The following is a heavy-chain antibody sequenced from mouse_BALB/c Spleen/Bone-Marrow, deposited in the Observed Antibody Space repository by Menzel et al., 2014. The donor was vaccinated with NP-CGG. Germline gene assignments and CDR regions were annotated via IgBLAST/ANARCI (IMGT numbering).Heavy chain of an antibody. Sequence: EVQRVESGGGLVKLGGSLKLSCAASGFTFSSYYISWVRQTPEKRLELVAAINSNGGSTYYPDTVKGRFTISRDNAKNTMYLQMSSLKSEDTALYYCARHDYGWFAYWGQWTLVTVSA. J-gene: IGHJ3*01. V-gene: IGHV5-6-2*01. D-gene: IGHD2-4*01. CDR1: GFTFSSYY. CDR2: INSNGGST. CDR3: ARHDYGWFAY.